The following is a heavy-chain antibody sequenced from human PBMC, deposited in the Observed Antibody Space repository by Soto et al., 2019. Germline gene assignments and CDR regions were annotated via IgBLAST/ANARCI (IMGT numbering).Heavy chain of an antibody. CDR2: ISGSGGST. Sequence: GGSLRLSCAASGFTFSSYAMSWVRQAPGKGLEWVSGISGSGGSTYYADSVKGRFTISRDNSKNTLYLQMNSLRDDDTAVYYCAKIGRGQQQLSNYWGQGTLVTVSS. CDR1: GFTFSSYA. CDR3: AKIGRGQQQLSNY. J-gene: IGHJ4*02. D-gene: IGHD6-13*01. V-gene: IGHV3-23*01.